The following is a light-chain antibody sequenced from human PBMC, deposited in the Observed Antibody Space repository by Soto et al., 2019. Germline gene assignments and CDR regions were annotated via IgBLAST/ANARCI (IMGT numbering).Light chain of an antibody. Sequence: EIVLTQSPASLSLSPGERATVSCWSSQSVSSYLAWYQQKPGQAPRLVIYDASNRATGIPARISGSGSGTDFTLTISSLEPEDFAVYYCQQRSNPITFGQGTKVDIK. V-gene: IGKV3-11*01. CDR1: QSVSSY. CDR3: QQRSNPIT. CDR2: DAS. J-gene: IGKJ1*01.